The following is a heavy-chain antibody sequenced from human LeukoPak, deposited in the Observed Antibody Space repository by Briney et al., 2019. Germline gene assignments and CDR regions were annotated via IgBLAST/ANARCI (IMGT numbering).Heavy chain of an antibody. D-gene: IGHD3-10*01. CDR1: GYTFTSYA. CDR2: INAGNGDT. Sequence: ASVKVSCKASGYTFTSYAMHWVRQAPGQRLEWMGWINAGNGDTKYSQKFQGRVTITRDTSASTAYMELSSLRSKDTAVYYCARVSKWFGELLNYWGQGTLVTVSS. J-gene: IGHJ4*02. CDR3: ARVSKWFGELLNY. V-gene: IGHV1-3*01.